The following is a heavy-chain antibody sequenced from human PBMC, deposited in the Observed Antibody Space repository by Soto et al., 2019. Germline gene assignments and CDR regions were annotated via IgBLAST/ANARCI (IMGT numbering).Heavy chain of an antibody. V-gene: IGHV3-23*01. CDR2: ISGSGTST. CDR1: GFTFSSYA. CDR3: AKDPRRGIDY. J-gene: IGHJ4*02. Sequence: GGSLRLSCAASGFTFSSYAMSWVRQAPGKGLEWVSGISGSGTSTYYADSVKGRFTISRDNSKNTLYLQMNSLRVEDTAVYFCAKDPRRGIDYWGQGTLVTVSS. D-gene: IGHD1-1*01.